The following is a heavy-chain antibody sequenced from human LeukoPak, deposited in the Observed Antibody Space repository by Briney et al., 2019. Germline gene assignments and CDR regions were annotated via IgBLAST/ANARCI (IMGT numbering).Heavy chain of an antibody. CDR2: IYTSGST. J-gene: IGHJ4*02. V-gene: IGHV4-61*02. Sequence: KPSQTLSLTCTVSGGSISSGSYYWSWIRQPAGKGLEWIGRIYTSGSTNYNPSPKSRVTISVDTSKNQFSLKLSSVTAADTAVYYCARDRLGYLDYWGQGTLVTVSS. D-gene: IGHD3-10*01. CDR3: ARDRLGYLDY. CDR1: GGSISSGSYY.